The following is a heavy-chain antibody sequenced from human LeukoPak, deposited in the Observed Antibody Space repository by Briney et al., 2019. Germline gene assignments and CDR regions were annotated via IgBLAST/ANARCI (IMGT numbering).Heavy chain of an antibody. CDR1: GFTLRDNF. CDR3: VREGLTGYFDA. D-gene: IGHD6-25*01. Sequence: GGSLRLSCAASGFTLRDNFMSWIRQAPGQGLEWVSYISTSGSTTFYADSVRGRFTISRDNAKNSVFLEMTSLRADDTAVYFCVREGLTGYFDAWGQGTLVTVSS. CDR2: ISTSGSTT. V-gene: IGHV3-11*01. J-gene: IGHJ5*02.